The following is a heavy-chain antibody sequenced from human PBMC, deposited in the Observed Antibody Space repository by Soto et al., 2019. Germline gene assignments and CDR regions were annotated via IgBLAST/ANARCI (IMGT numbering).Heavy chain of an antibody. CDR3: AREEGLPGGSYYGCY. Sequence: QVQLVQSGAEVKKPGSSVKVSCKASGGTFSSYAISWVRQAPGQGLEWMGGIIPIFGTANYAQKFRGRVTITADESTSTAYMELSSLRSEYTAVYYCAREEGLPGGSYYGCYWGQGTLVTVSS. J-gene: IGHJ4*02. D-gene: IGHD1-26*01. CDR1: GGTFSSYA. V-gene: IGHV1-69*01. CDR2: IIPIFGTA.